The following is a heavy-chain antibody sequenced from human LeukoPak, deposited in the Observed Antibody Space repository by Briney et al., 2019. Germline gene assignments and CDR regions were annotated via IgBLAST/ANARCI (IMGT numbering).Heavy chain of an antibody. CDR2: INPNSGGT. D-gene: IGHD1-26*01. CDR1: GYSFSDHY. CDR3: ARDAFYSGSYLAYGNDY. J-gene: IGHJ4*02. Sequence: EASVKVSCKASGYSFSDHYMYWVRQAPGQGLEWMGWINPNSGGTNYAQKFQGRVTMTRDTSISTAYMELSRLRSDDTAVYYCARDAFYSGSYLAYGNDYWGQGTLVTVSS. V-gene: IGHV1-2*02.